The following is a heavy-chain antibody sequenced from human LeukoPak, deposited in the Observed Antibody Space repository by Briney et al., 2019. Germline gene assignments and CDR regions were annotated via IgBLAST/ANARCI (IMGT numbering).Heavy chain of an antibody. CDR1: GFTFSSYG. D-gene: IGHD1-26*01. J-gene: IGHJ3*02. CDR2: IRYDGSNK. CDR3: AKDPSYSGSYRDDAFDI. V-gene: IGHV3-30*02. Sequence: GSLRLSCAASGFTFSSYGMHWVRQAPGKGLEWVAFIRYDGSNKYYADSVKGRFTISRDNSKNTLYLQMNSLRAEDTAVYYCAKDPSYSGSYRDDAFDIWGQGTMVTVSS.